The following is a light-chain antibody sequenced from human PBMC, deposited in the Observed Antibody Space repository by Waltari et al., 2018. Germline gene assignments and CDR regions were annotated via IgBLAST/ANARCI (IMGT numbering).Light chain of an antibody. CDR2: DVS. CDR3: SSYANTFHYV. Sequence: QSALTQPASVSGSPGQSITISCAGTISDVGAYNYVSWYQQYPGRAPHLLIYDVSKWPSGVSNRFSGSKSGNTASLTISGLQAEDEADYFCSSYANTFHYVFGTGTKVTVL. V-gene: IGLV2-14*03. CDR1: ISDVGAYNY. J-gene: IGLJ1*01.